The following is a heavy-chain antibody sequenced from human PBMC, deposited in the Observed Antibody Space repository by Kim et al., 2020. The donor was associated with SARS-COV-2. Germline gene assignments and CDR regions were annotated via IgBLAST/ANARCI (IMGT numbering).Heavy chain of an antibody. V-gene: IGHV3-33*01. CDR1: GFTFSSYG. Sequence: GGSLRLSCAASGFTFSSYGMHWVRQAPGKGLEWVAVIWYDGSNKYYADSVKGRFTISRDNSKNTLYLQMNSLRAEDTAVYYCAPDEYCSGGSCYSVFDYWGQGTLVTVSS. CDR2: IWYDGSNK. J-gene: IGHJ4*02. D-gene: IGHD2-15*01. CDR3: APDEYCSGGSCYSVFDY.